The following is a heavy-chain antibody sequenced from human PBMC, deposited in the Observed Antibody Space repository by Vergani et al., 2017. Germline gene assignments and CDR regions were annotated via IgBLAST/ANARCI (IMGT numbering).Heavy chain of an antibody. CDR1: GYTFNTYA. CDR2: INTNNGDP. J-gene: IGHJ4*03. Sequence: QVLVVQSGSEFKKPGASVKVSCKTSGYTFNTYAICWVRQAPGQGLEWMGWINTNNGDPTYDQDFTGRFIFSLDTSASTAYLEINNLKPEDTAFYYCAREGGPHPIWGQGTLVTVSS. D-gene: IGHD3-16*01. V-gene: IGHV7-4-1*02. CDR3: AREGGPHPI.